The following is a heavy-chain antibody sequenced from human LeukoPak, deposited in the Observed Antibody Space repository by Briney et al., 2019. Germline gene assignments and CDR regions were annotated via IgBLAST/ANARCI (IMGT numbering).Heavy chain of an antibody. Sequence: ASVKVSCKASGYTFTSYYMHWVRQAPGQGLEWRGWINPNSGGTNYAQKSQGRVTMTRDTSISTAYMELSRLRSDDTAVYYCARGRIAAARSAYYYYYMDVWGKGTTVTVSS. D-gene: IGHD6-13*01. CDR2: INPNSGGT. V-gene: IGHV1-2*02. J-gene: IGHJ6*03. CDR3: ARGRIAAARSAYYYYYMDV. CDR1: GYTFTSYY.